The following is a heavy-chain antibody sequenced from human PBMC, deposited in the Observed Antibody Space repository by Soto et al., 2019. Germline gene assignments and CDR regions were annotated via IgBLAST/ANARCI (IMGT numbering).Heavy chain of an antibody. Sequence: QLQLQESGPGLVKPSETLSLTCTVSGGSISSSSYYWGWIRQPPGKGLEWIGSIYYSGSTYYNPSLKSRVTISVDTSKNQVSLKLSSVTAADTAVYYCARLGIAASGPTGWGQGTTVTVSS. CDR1: GGSISSSSYY. CDR3: ARLGIAASGPTG. J-gene: IGHJ6*02. D-gene: IGHD6-13*01. V-gene: IGHV4-39*01. CDR2: IYYSGST.